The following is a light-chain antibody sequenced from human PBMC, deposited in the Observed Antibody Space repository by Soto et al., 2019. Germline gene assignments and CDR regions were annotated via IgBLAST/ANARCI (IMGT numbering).Light chain of an antibody. J-gene: IGKJ1*01. CDR2: DVS. CDR3: QQYNDYMWT. Sequence: DIQMTQSPSTLSASVGDRVTITCRASRSISTWLAWYQQKPGKAPKLLISDVSSLESGVPSRSSGSGSGTEFTLTISSLQPDDFATYYCQQYNDYMWTFGQGTKVEI. V-gene: IGKV1-5*01. CDR1: RSISTW.